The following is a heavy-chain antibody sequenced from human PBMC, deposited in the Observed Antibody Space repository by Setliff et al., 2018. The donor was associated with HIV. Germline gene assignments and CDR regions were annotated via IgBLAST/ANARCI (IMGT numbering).Heavy chain of an antibody. Sequence: KTSETLSLTCTVSGGSISGYYWSWIRQPPGKGLEWIGYIYTSGSTNYNPSLKSRVTISLDTSRNQFSLKLSSVTAADTAVYYCARHSGLGGYYSPFDYWGPGTLVTVSS. CDR2: IYTSGST. D-gene: IGHD3-22*01. CDR1: GGSISGYY. CDR3: ARHSGLGGYYSPFDY. V-gene: IGHV4-4*09. J-gene: IGHJ4*02.